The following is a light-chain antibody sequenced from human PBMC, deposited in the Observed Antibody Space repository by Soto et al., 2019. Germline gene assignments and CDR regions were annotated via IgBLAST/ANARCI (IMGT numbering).Light chain of an antibody. CDR3: QVWHSGSDQYV. CDR2: GNT. CDR1: SSNIGAGYD. J-gene: IGLJ1*01. Sequence: QSVVTQPPSVSGAPGQRVTISCTGTSSNIGAGYDVHWYQHLPGTAPKLLIYGNTIRPSGVPDRFSGSKSGTSASLAITGLQAEDEADYYCQVWHSGSDQYVFGAGTKLTVL. V-gene: IGLV1-40*01.